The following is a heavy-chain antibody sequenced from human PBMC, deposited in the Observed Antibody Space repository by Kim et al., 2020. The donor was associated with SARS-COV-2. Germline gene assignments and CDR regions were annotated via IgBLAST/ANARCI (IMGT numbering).Heavy chain of an antibody. D-gene: IGHD6-19*01. CDR2: IKSKTDGGTT. CDR3: TTAPDSHIAVAGTDDGDYYYYGMDV. CDR1: GFTFSNAW. V-gene: IGHV3-15*01. Sequence: GGSLRLSCAASGFTFSNAWMSWVRQAPGKGLEWVGRIKSKTDGGTTDYAAPVKGRFTISRDDSKNTLYLQMNSLKTEDTAVYYCTTAPDSHIAVAGTDDGDYYYYGMDVWGQGTTVTVSS. J-gene: IGHJ6*02.